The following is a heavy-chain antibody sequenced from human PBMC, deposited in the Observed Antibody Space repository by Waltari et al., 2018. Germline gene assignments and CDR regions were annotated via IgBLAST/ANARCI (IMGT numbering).Heavy chain of an antibody. D-gene: IGHD6-13*01. CDR1: GGTFSSYA. CDR2: IIPIFGTA. CDR3: ARVARGSSRKLGYYYYYMDV. V-gene: IGHV1-69*05. J-gene: IGHJ6*03. Sequence: QVQLVQSGAEVKKPGSSVKVSCKASGGTFSSYAISWVRQAPGQGLEWMGGIIPIFGTANDAQKFQGRVTITTDESTSTAYMELSSLRSEDTAVYYCARVARGSSRKLGYYYYYMDVWGKGTTVTVSS.